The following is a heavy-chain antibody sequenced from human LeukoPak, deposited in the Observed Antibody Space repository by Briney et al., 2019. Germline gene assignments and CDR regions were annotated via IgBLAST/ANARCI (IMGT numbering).Heavy chain of an antibody. CDR2: ISYDGSNK. CDR3: AKDPHDYGDYDDAFDI. J-gene: IGHJ3*02. V-gene: IGHV3-30*18. Sequence: QPGRSLRLSCAASGFTFSSYGMHWVRQAPGKGLEWVAVISYDGSNKYYADSVKGRFTISRDNSKNTLYLQMNSLRAEDTAVYYCAKDPHDYGDYDDAFDIWGQGTMVTVSS. D-gene: IGHD4-17*01. CDR1: GFTFSSYG.